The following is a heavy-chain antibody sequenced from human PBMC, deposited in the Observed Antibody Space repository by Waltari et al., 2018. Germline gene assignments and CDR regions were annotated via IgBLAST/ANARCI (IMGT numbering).Heavy chain of an antibody. V-gene: IGHV4-38-2*01. CDR1: GDALNSGFY. CDR3: SRQVLGYCTSAACRRLES. D-gene: IGHD2-2*03. Sequence: QLQESGPGLVKPSETLSLTCDVSGDALNSGFYWGWLRQPPGKGLEWVATVYHDGTTFYNPSLNSRATTSMDTSRNQFSLKLRSVTAADTAVYFCSRQVLGYCTSAACRRLESWGQGTLVTVSS. J-gene: IGHJ4*02. CDR2: VYHDGTT.